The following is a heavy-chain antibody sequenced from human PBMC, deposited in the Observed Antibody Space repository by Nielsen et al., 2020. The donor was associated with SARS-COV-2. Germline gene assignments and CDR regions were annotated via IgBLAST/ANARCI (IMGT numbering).Heavy chain of an antibody. J-gene: IGHJ6*03. CDR1: GFTFDDYA. CDR2: ISWNSGSI. Sequence: SLKISCAASGFTFDDYAMHWVRQAPGKGLEWVSGISWNSGSIGYADSVKGRFTISRDNAKNSLYLQMNSLRAEDTALHYCARDIGRNKYYYYYYMDVWGKGTTVTVSS. V-gene: IGHV3-9*01. D-gene: IGHD1-26*01. CDR3: ARDIGRNKYYYYYYMDV.